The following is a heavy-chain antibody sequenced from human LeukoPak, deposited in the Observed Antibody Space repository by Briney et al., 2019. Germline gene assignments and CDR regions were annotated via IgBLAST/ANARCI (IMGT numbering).Heavy chain of an antibody. J-gene: IGHJ4*02. Sequence: SVKVSCKASGGTFSSYAISWVRQAPGQGLEWMGGIIPIFGTANYAQKFQGRVTITADESTSTAYMELSSLRSEGTAVYYCARDLGYSGSYYPYFDYWGQGTLVTVSS. V-gene: IGHV1-69*13. CDR2: IIPIFGTA. CDR3: ARDLGYSGSYYPYFDY. D-gene: IGHD1-26*01. CDR1: GGTFSSYA.